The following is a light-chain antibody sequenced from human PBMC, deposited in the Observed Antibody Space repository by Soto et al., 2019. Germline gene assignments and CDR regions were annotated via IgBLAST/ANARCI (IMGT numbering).Light chain of an antibody. Sequence: QSVLTQPRSVSGSPGQSVTISCTGTTSDVGGYDYVSWYQQHPGKAPKLMIYDVNMRPSGVPDRFSGSKSGNTASLTISGLQAEDEADYYCCSYAGNYVYVFGSGTKLTVL. CDR1: TSDVGGYDY. J-gene: IGLJ1*01. CDR2: DVN. V-gene: IGLV2-11*01. CDR3: CSYAGNYVYV.